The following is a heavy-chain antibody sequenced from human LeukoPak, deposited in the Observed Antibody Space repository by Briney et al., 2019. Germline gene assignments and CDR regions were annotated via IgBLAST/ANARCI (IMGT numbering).Heavy chain of an antibody. D-gene: IGHD2-15*01. Sequence: PSETLSLTCTVSGDSISSYYWSWRRQPAGKGMEWIGRFYIGGITNYNPSLKSRVTMSVDTSKNQFSLRLTSMTAADTAVYYCARVKPGGSSTSFDPWGQGTLVTVSS. CDR1: GDSISSYY. J-gene: IGHJ5*02. CDR3: ARVKPGGSSTSFDP. V-gene: IGHV4-4*07. CDR2: FYIGGIT.